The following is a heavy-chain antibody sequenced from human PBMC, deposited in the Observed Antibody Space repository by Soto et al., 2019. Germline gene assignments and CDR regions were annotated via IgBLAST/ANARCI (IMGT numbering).Heavy chain of an antibody. V-gene: IGHV1-69*06. CDR2: IIPTFGTS. Sequence: QVQLEQSGAEVRKPGSSVKVSCKASGGTFSSSAINWLRQAPGQGPEWMGGIIPTFGTSNYIPKLRGRVTITADTSTNRAYMEMSSLTSEDTAMYYCARSETAGHKGFDIWGQGTMVTVSA. J-gene: IGHJ3*02. CDR1: GGTFSSSA. CDR3: ARSETAGHKGFDI. D-gene: IGHD6-19*01.